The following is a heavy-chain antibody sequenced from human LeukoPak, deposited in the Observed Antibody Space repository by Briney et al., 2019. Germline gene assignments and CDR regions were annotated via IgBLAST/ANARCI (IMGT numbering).Heavy chain of an antibody. J-gene: IGHJ4*02. CDR3: AKEKNSGANFDY. CDR2: IRSDGSDT. D-gene: IGHD2-15*01. Sequence: GGSLRLSCAASGFTFSDTWMHWVRQAPGKGLVWVSRIRSDGSDTRYADSVKGRFTISRDNSKNTLYLQMNSLRAEDTAVYYCAKEKNSGANFDYWGQGTLVTVSS. CDR1: GFTFSDTW. V-gene: IGHV3-74*01.